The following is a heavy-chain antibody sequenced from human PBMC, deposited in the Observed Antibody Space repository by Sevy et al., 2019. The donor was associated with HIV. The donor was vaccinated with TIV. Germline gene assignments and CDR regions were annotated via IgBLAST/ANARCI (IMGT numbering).Heavy chain of an antibody. CDR3: AKAPLTRGEVGLFDY. D-gene: IGHD2-21*01. CDR2: ISWDGGST. J-gene: IGHJ4*02. Sequence: GGSLRLSCAASGFTFDDYTMHWVRQAPGKGLEWVSLISWDGGSTYYADSVKGRFTISRDNSKNSLYLQMNSLRTEDTALYYGAKAPLTRGEVGLFDYWGQGTLVTVSS. CDR1: GFTFDDYT. V-gene: IGHV3-43*01.